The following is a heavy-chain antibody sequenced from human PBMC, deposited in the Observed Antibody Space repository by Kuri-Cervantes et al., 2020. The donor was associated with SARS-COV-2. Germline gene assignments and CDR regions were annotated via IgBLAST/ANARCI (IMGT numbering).Heavy chain of an antibody. CDR3: ARDSYGYLFSGMDV. CDR1: GGSFSGYY. D-gene: IGHD5-18*01. V-gene: IGHV4-34*01. Sequence: GSLRLSCAVYGGSFSGYYWSWIRQPPGKGLEWIGEINHSGSTNYNPSLKSRVTISVDTSKNQFSLKLSSVTAADTAVYYCARDSYGYLFSGMDVWGQGNTVNVSS. CDR2: INHSGST. J-gene: IGHJ6*02.